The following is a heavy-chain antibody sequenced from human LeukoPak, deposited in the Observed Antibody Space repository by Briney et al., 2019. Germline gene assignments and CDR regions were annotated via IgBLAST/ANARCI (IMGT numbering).Heavy chain of an antibody. V-gene: IGHV3-48*03. CDR1: GFIFSSYE. CDR3: AREYSSSPRGYDY. CDR2: ISSRGSTI. Sequence: GGSLRLSCAASGFIFSSYEMNWVRQAPGKGLEWVSYISSRGSTIYYADSVRGRFTISRDNAKNSLYLQMNSLRAEDTAVYYCAREYSSSPRGYDYWGQEPWSPSPQ. J-gene: IGHJ4*01. D-gene: IGHD6-13*01.